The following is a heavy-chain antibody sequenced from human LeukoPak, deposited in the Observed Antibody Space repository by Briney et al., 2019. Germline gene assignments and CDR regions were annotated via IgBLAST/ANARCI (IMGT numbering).Heavy chain of an antibody. J-gene: IGHJ6*02. D-gene: IGHD1-26*01. Sequence: GGSLRLSCAASGFSVSDTYMIWVRQAPGKGLEWVSYFTSSSTIYYADSVKGRFTISRDNAKNSLYLQMNSLRAEDTAVYYCARESGNGYVDVWGQGTTVTVSS. CDR3: ARESGNGYVDV. CDR2: FTSSSTI. CDR1: GFSVSDTY. V-gene: IGHV3-69-1*01.